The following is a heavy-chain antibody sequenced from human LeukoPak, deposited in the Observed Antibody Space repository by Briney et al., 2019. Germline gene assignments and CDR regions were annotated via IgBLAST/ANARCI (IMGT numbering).Heavy chain of an antibody. D-gene: IGHD4-23*01. CDR3: ARQLDYGGFGAFGI. J-gene: IGHJ3*02. CDR1: GYTFTNYW. V-gene: IGHV5-51*01. CDR2: VYPGDSDT. Sequence: GESLKISRKGSGYTFTNYWIHWVRQMPGKGLEWMGNVYPGDSDTRYSPSFQGQVTISADKSITTTYLQWNSLKASDTAIYYCARQLDYGGFGAFGIWGQGTMVTVSS.